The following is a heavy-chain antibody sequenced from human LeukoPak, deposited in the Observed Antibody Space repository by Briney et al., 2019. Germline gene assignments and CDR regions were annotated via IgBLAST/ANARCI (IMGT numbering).Heavy chain of an antibody. CDR2: IVVGTGKT. CDR3: AATSIRMVQRIIYYGKDV. V-gene: IGHV1-58*01. CDR1: GFTNSNSS. D-gene: IGHD3-10*01. Sequence: GASVTVSCKASGFTNSNSSVQWVRQARGQRPEWIGWIVVGTGKTNYAQRLQERVTITRDISTGTVDMELSSLRSEDTAVYYCAATSIRMVQRIIYYGKDVWGQGTTVTV. J-gene: IGHJ6*02.